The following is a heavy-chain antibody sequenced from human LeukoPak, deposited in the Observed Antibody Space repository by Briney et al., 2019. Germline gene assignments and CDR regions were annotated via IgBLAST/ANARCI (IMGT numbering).Heavy chain of an antibody. Sequence: PGGSLRLSCAASGFTFSSYAMHWVRQAPGKGLEWVAVISYDGSNKYYADSVKGRFTISRDNSKNTLYLQMNSLRAEDTAVYYCAGYCSSTSCYLDYYYGMDVWGQGTTVTVSS. CDR1: GFTFSSYA. D-gene: IGHD2-2*01. J-gene: IGHJ6*02. V-gene: IGHV3-30-3*01. CDR3: AGYCSSTSCYLDYYYGMDV. CDR2: ISYDGSNK.